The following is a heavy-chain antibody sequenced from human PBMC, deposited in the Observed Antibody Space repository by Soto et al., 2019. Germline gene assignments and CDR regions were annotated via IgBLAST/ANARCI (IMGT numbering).Heavy chain of an antibody. CDR1: GGSISSGGYY. V-gene: IGHV4-31*03. CDR2: IYYSGST. J-gene: IGHJ4*02. Sequence: PSETLSLTCTVSGGSISSGGYYWSWIRQHPGKGLEWIGYIYYSGSTYYNPSLKSRVTISVDTSKNQFSLKLSSVTAADTAVYYCARDSQLWFGELPYFDYWGQGTLVTVSA. CDR3: ARDSQLWFGELPYFDY. D-gene: IGHD3-10*01.